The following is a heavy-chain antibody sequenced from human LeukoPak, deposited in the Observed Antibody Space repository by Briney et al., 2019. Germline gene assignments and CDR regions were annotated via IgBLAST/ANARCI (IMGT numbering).Heavy chain of an antibody. CDR2: ISAYNGNT. Sequence: ASVKVSCTVSGYTFTSYGISWVRQAPGQGLEWMGWISAYNGNTNYAQKLQGRVTMTTDTSTSTAYMELRSLRSDGTAVYYCARVGGSGSPEVGFDYWGQGTLVTVSS. D-gene: IGHD1-26*01. J-gene: IGHJ4*02. CDR3: ARVGGSGSPEVGFDY. V-gene: IGHV1-18*01. CDR1: GYTFTSYG.